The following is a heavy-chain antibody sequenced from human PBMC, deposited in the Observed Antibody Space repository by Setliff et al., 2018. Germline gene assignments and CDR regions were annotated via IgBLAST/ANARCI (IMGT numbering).Heavy chain of an antibody. CDR1: GYTFTDYY. J-gene: IGHJ6*03. CDR3: ARGVYEYSYGYRGHYYYYMDV. Sequence: ASVKVSCKASGYTFTDYYIHWVRQAPGQGLEYLGWINTNTGNPTYVQGFTGRFVFSLDTSVSTAYLQISSLKAEDTAVYYCARGVYEYSYGYRGHYYYYMDVWGKGATVTVSS. D-gene: IGHD3-16*01. CDR2: INTNTGNP. V-gene: IGHV7-4-1*02.